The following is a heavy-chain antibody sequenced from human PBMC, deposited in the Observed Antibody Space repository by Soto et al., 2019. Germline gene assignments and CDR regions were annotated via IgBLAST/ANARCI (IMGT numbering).Heavy chain of an antibody. V-gene: IGHV4-39*01. CDR2: IYYSGST. CDR1: GGSISSSSYY. J-gene: IGHJ5*02. CDR3: ARLVDVVVPAADPGGWFDP. Sequence: QLQLQESGPGLVKPSETLSLTCTVSGGSISSSSYYWGWIRQPPGKGLEWIGSIYYSGSTYYKPSLKSRVTISVDTSKNQFSLKLSSVTAADTAVYYCARLVDVVVPAADPGGWFDPWGQGTLVTVSS. D-gene: IGHD2-2*01.